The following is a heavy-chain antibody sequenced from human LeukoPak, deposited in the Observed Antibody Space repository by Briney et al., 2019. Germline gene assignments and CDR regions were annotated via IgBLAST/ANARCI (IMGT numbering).Heavy chain of an antibody. J-gene: IGHJ4*02. Sequence: PGGSLRLSCAASGFTFSGYWMSWVRQTPGKGLEWVANIRHDGSDKYYVDSVKGRFTISRDNAKHSLYLQMNSLRAEDTAVYYCARGRYWGQGTLVTVSS. CDR1: GFTFSGYW. CDR2: IRHDGSDK. CDR3: ARGRY. V-gene: IGHV3-7*01.